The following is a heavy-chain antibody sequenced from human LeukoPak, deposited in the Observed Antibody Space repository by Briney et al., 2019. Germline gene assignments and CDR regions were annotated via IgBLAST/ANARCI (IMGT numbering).Heavy chain of an antibody. CDR3: TTALRWVQSPFNY. Sequence: GGSLRLTCAASGFTISSYAMTWVRQAPGKGLEWVGRIKSSSDGGTTDYAAPVKGRFTISRDDSKNTLYLQMNSLNTEDTAVYSCTTALRWVQSPFNYWGQGTLVTVSS. D-gene: IGHD5-24*01. CDR2: IKSSSDGGTT. CDR1: GFTISSYA. J-gene: IGHJ4*02. V-gene: IGHV3-15*01.